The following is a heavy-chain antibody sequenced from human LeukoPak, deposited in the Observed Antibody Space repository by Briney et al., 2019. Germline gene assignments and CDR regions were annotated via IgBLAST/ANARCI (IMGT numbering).Heavy chain of an antibody. CDR1: GFTVSDYS. J-gene: IGHJ4*02. Sequence: GGSLRLSCAASGFTVSDYSMSWVRQAPGKGLEWVSAISGSGSYTDYADSVKGRFTISKDNSKNTLYLQMNSLRAEDTAVYYCAKDLREVRGVKDYWGQGTLVTVSS. CDR3: AKDLREVRGVKDY. V-gene: IGHV3-23*01. CDR2: ISGSGSYT. D-gene: IGHD3-10*01.